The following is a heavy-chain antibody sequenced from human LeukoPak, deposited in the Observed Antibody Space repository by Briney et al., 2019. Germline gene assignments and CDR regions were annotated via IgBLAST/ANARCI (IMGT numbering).Heavy chain of an antibody. V-gene: IGHV1-46*01. CDR3: ARQEDSSGYYHYY. J-gene: IGHJ4*02. CDR1: GYTFTNYY. D-gene: IGHD3-22*01. CDR2: INPSGGYT. Sequence: ASVKVSCKASGYTFTNYYVHWVRQAPGQGLEWMGIINPSGGYTTYAQKFQGRATMTRDTSTSTVSMELSSLRSEDTAVYFCARQEDSSGYYHYYWGQGTLVTVSS.